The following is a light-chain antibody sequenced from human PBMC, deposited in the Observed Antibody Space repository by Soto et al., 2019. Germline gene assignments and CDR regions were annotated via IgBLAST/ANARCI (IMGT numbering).Light chain of an antibody. CDR3: SSYAGSNNLGV. CDR1: SSDVGGYNY. J-gene: IGLJ1*01. Sequence: QSVLTQPPSASGSPGQSVTISCTGTSSDVGGYNYVSWYQQHPGKAPKRMIYEVSKRPSGVPDRFSGSKSGNTASLTVSGLQAEDEADYYCSSYAGSNNLGVFGTGTKLTVL. V-gene: IGLV2-8*01. CDR2: EVS.